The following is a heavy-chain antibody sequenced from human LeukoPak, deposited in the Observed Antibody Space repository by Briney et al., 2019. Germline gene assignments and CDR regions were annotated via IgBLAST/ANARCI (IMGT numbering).Heavy chain of an antibody. Sequence: PGGSLRLSCAASGFTVSSNYWMHWVRQAPGKGLEWVSAISGSGGSTYYADSVKGRFTISRDNSKNTLYLQMNSLRAEDTAVYYCAKYRQTGYSSSPTDYWGQGTLVTVSS. CDR1: GFTVSSNYW. J-gene: IGHJ4*02. CDR3: AKYRQTGYSSSPTDY. D-gene: IGHD6-13*01. V-gene: IGHV3-23*01. CDR2: ISGSGGST.